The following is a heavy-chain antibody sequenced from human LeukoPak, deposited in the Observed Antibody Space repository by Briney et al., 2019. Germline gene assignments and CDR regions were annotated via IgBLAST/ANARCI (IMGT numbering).Heavy chain of an antibody. CDR3: AKDVNDILTGPPDY. V-gene: IGHV3-23*01. CDR1: GFTFSSYA. CDR2: ISGSGGST. D-gene: IGHD3-9*01. J-gene: IGHJ4*02. Sequence: GSLRLSCAASGFTFSSYAMSWVRQAPGKGLEWVSAISGSGGSTYYADSVKGRFTISRDNSENTLYLQMNSLRAEGTAVYYCAKDVNDILTGPPDYWGQGTLVTVSS.